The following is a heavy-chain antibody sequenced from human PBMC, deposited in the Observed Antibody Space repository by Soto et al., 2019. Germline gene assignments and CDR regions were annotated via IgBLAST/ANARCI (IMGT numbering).Heavy chain of an antibody. CDR3: TRYLDF. V-gene: IGHV4-61*03. J-gene: IGHJ4*02. CDR1: GDSLNSGAYY. Sequence: SETLSLTCNVSGDSLNSGAYYWTWIRQSPGRGLEWIGHIYHTGSTNYNPSLRSRLTISLDTSKNHFSLTLKSVNAEDSGLYYCTRYLDFWGLGTLVTVSS. CDR2: IYHTGST.